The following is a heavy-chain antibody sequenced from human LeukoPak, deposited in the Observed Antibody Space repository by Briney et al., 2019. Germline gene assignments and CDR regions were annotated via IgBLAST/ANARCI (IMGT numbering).Heavy chain of an antibody. Sequence: GGSLRLSCAASGFTFSSYAMSWVRQAPGKGLEWVSAISGSGGSTYYADSVKGRFTISRDNSKNTLYLQMNSLRAEDTAVYYCANQQLWFGSRYYFDYWGQGTLVTVSS. CDR1: GFTFSSYA. CDR2: ISGSGGST. CDR3: ANQQLWFGSRYYFDY. D-gene: IGHD3-10*01. J-gene: IGHJ4*02. V-gene: IGHV3-23*01.